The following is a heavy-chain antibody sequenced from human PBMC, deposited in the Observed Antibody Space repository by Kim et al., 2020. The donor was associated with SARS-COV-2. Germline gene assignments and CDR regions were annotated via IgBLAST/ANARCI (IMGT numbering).Heavy chain of an antibody. V-gene: IGHV5-51*01. Sequence: GESLKISCKGSGYSFTSYWIGWVRQMPGKGLEWMGIIYPGDSDTRYSPSFQGQVTISADKSISTAYLQWSSLKASDTAMYYCARRSREVWYCSGGSCPYYFDYWGQGTLVTVSS. CDR3: ARRSREVWYCSGGSCPYYFDY. D-gene: IGHD2-15*01. CDR1: GYSFTSYW. J-gene: IGHJ4*02. CDR2: IYPGDSDT.